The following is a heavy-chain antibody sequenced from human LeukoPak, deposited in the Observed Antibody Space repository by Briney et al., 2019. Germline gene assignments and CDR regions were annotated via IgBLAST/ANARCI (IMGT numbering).Heavy chain of an antibody. CDR2: ISAYNGNT. J-gene: IGHJ4*02. V-gene: IGHV1-18*04. CDR1: GYTFTGYY. D-gene: IGHD6-13*01. Sequence: ASVKVSCKASGYTFTGYYMHWVRQAPGQGLEWMGWISAYNGNTNYAQKLQGRVTMTTDTSTSTAYMELRSLRSDDTAVYYCARVNPGIALDEDYWGQGTLVTVSS. CDR3: ARVNPGIALDEDY.